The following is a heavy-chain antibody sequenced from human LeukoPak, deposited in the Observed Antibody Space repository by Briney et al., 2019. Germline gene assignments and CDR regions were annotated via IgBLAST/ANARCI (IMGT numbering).Heavy chain of an antibody. J-gene: IGHJ3*02. CDR3: ARDIPSSSWYSPGAFDI. Sequence: SETLSLTCTVSGYSISSGYYWGWIRQPPGKGLEWIGSIYHSGSTYYNPSLKSRVTISVDTSKNQFSLKLRSVTAADTAVYYCARDIPSSSWYSPGAFDIWGQGTMVTVSS. CDR2: IYHSGST. D-gene: IGHD6-13*01. CDR1: GYSISSGYY. V-gene: IGHV4-38-2*02.